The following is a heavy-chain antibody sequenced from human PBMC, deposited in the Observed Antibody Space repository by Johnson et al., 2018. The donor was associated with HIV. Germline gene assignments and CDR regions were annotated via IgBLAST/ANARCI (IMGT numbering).Heavy chain of an antibody. CDR2: ISYDGSNK. CDR1: GFTFSSYA. V-gene: IGHV3-30*04. D-gene: IGHD4-23*01. CDR3: ARGDWLTVVTSPDAFDI. J-gene: IGHJ3*02. Sequence: QVQLVESGGGVVQPGRSLRLSCAASGFTFSSYAMHWVRQAPGKGLEWVAFISYDGSNKHYAHSVKGRYSISRDNTKDTLSLQMNSLRVEDTAVYYCARGDWLTVVTSPDAFDIWGQGTMVTVSS.